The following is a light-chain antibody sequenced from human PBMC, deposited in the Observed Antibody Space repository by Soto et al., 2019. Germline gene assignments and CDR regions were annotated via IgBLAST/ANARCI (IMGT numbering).Light chain of an antibody. CDR1: SSDGGGSNY. CDR2: DVS. Sequence: QSALTQPASVSGSPGQSITISCTATSSDGGGSNYVSWYQQLPGKAPKLMTYDVSARPSGVSNRFSRCNSGNTASLTISGLPAEDEAHYYCSSYTSSSLHVFGAGTKVT. CDR3: SSYTSSSLHV. J-gene: IGLJ1*01. V-gene: IGLV2-14*01.